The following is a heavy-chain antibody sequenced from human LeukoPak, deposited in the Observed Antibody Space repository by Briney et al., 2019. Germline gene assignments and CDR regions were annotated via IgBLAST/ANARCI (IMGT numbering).Heavy chain of an antibody. V-gene: IGHV1-18*01. J-gene: IGHJ4*02. D-gene: IGHD3-22*01. CDR2: ISAYNGNT. CDR1: GYTFTSYG. CDR3: ARDPGYYDSSGYAFDY. Sequence: GASVKVSCKASGYTFTSYGISWVRQAPGQGPEWMGWISAYNGNTNYAQKLQGRVTMTTDTSTSTAYMELRSLRSDDTAVYYCARDPGYYDSSGYAFDYWGQGTLVTVSS.